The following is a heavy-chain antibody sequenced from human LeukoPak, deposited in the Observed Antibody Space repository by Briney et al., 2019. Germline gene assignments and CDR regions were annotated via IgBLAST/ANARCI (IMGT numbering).Heavy chain of an antibody. CDR1: GGSVSSWY. Sequence: PSETLSLTCTVSGGSVSSWYWSWIRQPPGKGLEWIGYIYDSGNTNYNPSLKSRVTISIDTSKNQFSLKLSSVTAADTAVYYCARFSRGATTNWFDPWGQGTLVTVSS. J-gene: IGHJ5*02. D-gene: IGHD1-26*01. CDR2: IYDSGNT. V-gene: IGHV4-59*08. CDR3: ARFSRGATTNWFDP.